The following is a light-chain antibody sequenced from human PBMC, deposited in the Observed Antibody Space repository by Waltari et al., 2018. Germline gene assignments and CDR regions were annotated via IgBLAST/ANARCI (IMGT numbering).Light chain of an antibody. V-gene: IGKV3-11*01. CDR1: ESVSSY. CDR3: QQRSNWPVT. CDR2: DAF. J-gene: IGKJ1*01. Sequence: EIVLTQSPATLSLSPGERATLSCRASESVSSYLAWYQQKPGQAPRLLIYDAFKRATGIPARFSGSGSVTDFTLTISSLEPEDFAVYYCQQRSNWPVTFGQGTKVDIK.